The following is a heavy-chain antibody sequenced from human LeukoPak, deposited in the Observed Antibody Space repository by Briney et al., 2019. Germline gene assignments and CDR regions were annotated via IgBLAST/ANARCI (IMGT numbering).Heavy chain of an antibody. J-gene: IGHJ3*02. CDR3: ASWYSLGAFDS. Sequence: SDTVSLTCTVSGGSISSYYWSWIREPRGRGREWSGYIHYSGSTNYSPSLKSRVTLSVDTSKTQYSLKLSSATTADTAGRYCASWYSLGAFDSWGPGTTVTASS. V-gene: IGHV4-59*08. D-gene: IGHD6-13*01. CDR1: GGSISSYY. CDR2: IHYSGST.